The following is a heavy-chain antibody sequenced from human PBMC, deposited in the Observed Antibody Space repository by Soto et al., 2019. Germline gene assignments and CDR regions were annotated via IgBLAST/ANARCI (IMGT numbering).Heavy chain of an antibody. CDR1: GYTFTSYA. D-gene: IGHD3-9*01. CDR3: ARAPYDILTGSHDYYFDY. J-gene: IGHJ4*02. CDR2: INAGNGNT. Sequence: ASVKVSCKASGYTFTSYAMHWVRQAPGQRLEWMGWINAGNGNTKYSQKFQGRVTITRDTSASTAYMELSSLRSEDTAVYYCARAPYDILTGSHDYYFDYWGQGTLVTVSS. V-gene: IGHV1-3*01.